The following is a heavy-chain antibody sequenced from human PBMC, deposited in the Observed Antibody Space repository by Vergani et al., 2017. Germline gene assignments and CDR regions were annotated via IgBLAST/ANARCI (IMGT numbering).Heavy chain of an antibody. J-gene: IGHJ6*02. CDR2: IHHSGDT. CDR3: ARHRGSGGFFPSSYFYGMDV. V-gene: IGHV4-38-2*01. CDR1: DSSIMTNPY. D-gene: IGHD3-10*01. Sequence: QVQLQESGPGLVKPSETLTLTCYVSDSSIMTNPYWGWFRQSPGKGLEWIGCIHHSGDTHYNSSLKSRVSISIVSSSKFSLSLTSVTAADTAIYYCARHRGSGGFFPSSYFYGMDVWGHGTTVTVSS.